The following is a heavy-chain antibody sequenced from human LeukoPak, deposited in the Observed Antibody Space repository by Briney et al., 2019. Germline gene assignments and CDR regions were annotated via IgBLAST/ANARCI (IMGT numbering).Heavy chain of an antibody. D-gene: IGHD3-22*01. CDR1: GYTFTSYD. J-gene: IGHJ4*02. Sequence: ASVTVSCKASGYTFTSYDINWVRQATGQGLEWMGWMNPNSGNTGYAQKFQGRVTMTRNTSISTAYMALSSLRPEDTAVYYCARGDNYYDSSGYDYWGQGTLVTVSS. V-gene: IGHV1-8*01. CDR2: MNPNSGNT. CDR3: ARGDNYYDSSGYDY.